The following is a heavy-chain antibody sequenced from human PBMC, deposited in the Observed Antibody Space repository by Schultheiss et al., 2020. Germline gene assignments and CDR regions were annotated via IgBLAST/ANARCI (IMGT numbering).Heavy chain of an antibody. CDR3: ARSDGYNFDS. V-gene: IGHV4-31*02. CDR1: GGSINSANYY. CDR2: IYSSGST. J-gene: IGHJ4*02. D-gene: IGHD5-24*01. Sequence: SQTLSLTCTVSGGSINSANYYWSWIRQHPGKGLEWIGYIYSSGSTYYGPSLKSRVTISVDTSKNQFSLKLSSVTAADTAVYYCARSDGYNFDSWGQGTLVTVSS.